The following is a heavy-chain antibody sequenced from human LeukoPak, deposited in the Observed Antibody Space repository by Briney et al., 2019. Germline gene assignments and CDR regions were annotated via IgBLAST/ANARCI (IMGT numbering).Heavy chain of an antibody. Sequence: GASVKVSCKASGYTFTSYDINWVRQATGQGLEWMGWMNPNSGNTGYAQKFQGRVTMTRNTSISTAYMELSSLRSEDTAVYYCARVYSSSWYNYYYGMDVWGQGTTVTVSS. D-gene: IGHD6-13*01. CDR1: GYTFTSYD. J-gene: IGHJ6*02. CDR2: MNPNSGNT. V-gene: IGHV1-8*01. CDR3: ARVYSSSWYNYYYGMDV.